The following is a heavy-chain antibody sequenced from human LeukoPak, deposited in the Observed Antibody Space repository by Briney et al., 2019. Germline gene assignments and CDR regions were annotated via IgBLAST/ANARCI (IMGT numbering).Heavy chain of an antibody. CDR3: ARHGRQVVAATPAPTSGFDY. Sequence: GGSLRLSCAASGFTFSSYSMNWVRQAPGKGLEWVSYISSSSSTIYYADSVKGRFTISRDNAKNSLYLQMNSLRAEDTAVYYCARHGRQVVAATPAPTSGFDYWGQGTLVTVSS. J-gene: IGHJ4*02. CDR2: ISSSSSTI. V-gene: IGHV3-48*04. CDR1: GFTFSSYS. D-gene: IGHD2-15*01.